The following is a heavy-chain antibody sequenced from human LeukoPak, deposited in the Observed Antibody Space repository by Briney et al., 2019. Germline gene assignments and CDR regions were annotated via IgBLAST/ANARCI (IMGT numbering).Heavy chain of an antibody. V-gene: IGHV3-7*01. J-gene: IGHJ4*02. D-gene: IGHD2-2*02. CDR3: ARVSCSSTSCYKHRALYYFDY. Sequence: GGSLRLSCAASGFTFSDYWMSWMRQAPGKGLEWVANIKYDGNEEYYVDSVKGRFTISRDNAKNSLYLQLNSLRVEDTAVYYCARVSCSSTSCYKHRALYYFDYWGQGTLVTVSS. CDR1: GFTFSDYW. CDR2: IKYDGNEE.